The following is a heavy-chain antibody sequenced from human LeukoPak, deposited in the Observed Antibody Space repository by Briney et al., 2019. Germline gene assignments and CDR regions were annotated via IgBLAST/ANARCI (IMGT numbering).Heavy chain of an antibody. J-gene: IGHJ4*02. CDR3: ARRAGEYSHPYDY. CDR2: IYSSGNT. Sequence: GGSLRLSCTVSGFTVSINSMSWVRQAPGKGLEWVSFIYSSGNTHYSDSVKGRFTISRDNSKNTLYLQMNSLRAEDTAVYYCARRAGEYSHPYDYWGQGTLVTVSS. D-gene: IGHD4-17*01. V-gene: IGHV3-53*01. CDR1: GFTVSINS.